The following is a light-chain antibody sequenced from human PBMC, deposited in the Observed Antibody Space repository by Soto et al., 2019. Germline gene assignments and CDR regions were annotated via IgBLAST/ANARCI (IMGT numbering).Light chain of an antibody. J-gene: IGKJ3*01. CDR3: QQYGSSPFT. CDR2: EAS. CDR1: QSVSSTY. Sequence: EIVLTQSPGTLSLSPGERATLSCRASQSVSSTYLAWYQQQPGQAPRLVIYEASSRATGIPDRFSGSGSGTDFTLTISRLEPEDFAVYYCQQYGSSPFTFGPGTKVDIK. V-gene: IGKV3-20*01.